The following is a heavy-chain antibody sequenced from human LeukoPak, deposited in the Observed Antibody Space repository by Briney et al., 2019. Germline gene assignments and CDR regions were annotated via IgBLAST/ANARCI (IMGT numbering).Heavy chain of an antibody. V-gene: IGHV3-7*01. Sequence: PTGGSLRLSCAASGFTFSSYGMSWVRQAPGKGLEWVANIKQDGSEKYYVDSVKGRFTISRDNAKNSLYLQMNSLRAEDTAVYYCARGRSFDAFDIWGQGTMVTVSS. CDR2: IKQDGSEK. CDR3: ARGRSFDAFDI. D-gene: IGHD1-26*01. CDR1: GFTFSSYG. J-gene: IGHJ3*02.